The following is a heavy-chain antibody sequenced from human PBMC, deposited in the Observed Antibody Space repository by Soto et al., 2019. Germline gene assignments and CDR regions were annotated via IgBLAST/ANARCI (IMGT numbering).Heavy chain of an antibody. CDR3: AKAETNRAIAPRPNYYGMDV. CDR1: GFTFDDYT. J-gene: IGHJ6*02. D-gene: IGHD6-6*01. V-gene: IGHV3-43*01. Sequence: GGSLRLSCAASGFTFDDYTMHWVRQAPGKGLEWVSLISWDGGSTYYADSVKGRFTISRDNSKNSLYLQMNSLRTEDTALYYCAKAETNRAIAPRPNYYGMDVWGQGTTVTVSS. CDR2: ISWDGGST.